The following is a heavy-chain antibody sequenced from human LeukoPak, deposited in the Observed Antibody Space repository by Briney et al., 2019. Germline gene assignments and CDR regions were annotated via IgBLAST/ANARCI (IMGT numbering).Heavy chain of an antibody. V-gene: IGHV1-18*01. CDR1: GYSFSSDG. D-gene: IGHD3-10*01. CDR2: ISAYNGDT. CDR3: ARALSYLDY. J-gene: IGHJ4*02. Sequence: GASGKVSCKASGYSFSSDGISWVRQAPGQGLEWRGCISAYNGDTKYAQKPQGRVTMTTDTSTSTAYMELRSVRADDPAVYYCARALSYLDYWGQGTLVTVSS.